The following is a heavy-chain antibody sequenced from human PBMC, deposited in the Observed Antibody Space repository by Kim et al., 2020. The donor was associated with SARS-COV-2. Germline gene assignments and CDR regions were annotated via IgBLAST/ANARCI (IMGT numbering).Heavy chain of an antibody. CDR3: AIKIPTGAHYYYGMDV. Sequence: SLTSRVTISVDTSKNQFSLKLSSVTAADTAVYYCAIKIPTGAHYYYGMDVWGQGTTVTVSS. D-gene: IGHD2-2*02. J-gene: IGHJ6*02. V-gene: IGHV4-39*01.